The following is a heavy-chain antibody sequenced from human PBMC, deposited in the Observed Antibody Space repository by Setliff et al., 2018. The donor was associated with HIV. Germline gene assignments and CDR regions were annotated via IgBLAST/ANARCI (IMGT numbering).Heavy chain of an antibody. CDR1: GYTFTSYG. Sequence: ASVKVSCKASGYTFTSYGVSWVRQAPGQGLEWMGWISAYNRNVNYSQKVQGRVTMTKNTVYLQMNSLRAEDTAVYYCAKTSNTGYLFCSDYWGQGTLVTVSS. CDR2: ISAYNRNV. CDR3: AKTSNTGYLFCSDY. D-gene: IGHD3-9*01. V-gene: IGHV1-18*01. J-gene: IGHJ4*02.